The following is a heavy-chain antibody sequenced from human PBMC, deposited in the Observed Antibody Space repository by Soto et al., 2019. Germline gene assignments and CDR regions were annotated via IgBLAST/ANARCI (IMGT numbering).Heavy chain of an antibody. V-gene: IGHV1-69*02. CDR2: IIPIRDIA. CDR1: GGTFSSYT. CDR3: AGCRRTSCQLVVY. D-gene: IGHD2-2*01. J-gene: IGHJ4*02. Sequence: QVQLVQSGAEVKKPGSSVKVSCKASGGTFSSYTISWVRQAPGQGLEWMGRIIPIRDIANYAQEFQGRVTITADKSTRTAYVELSSLRPGVTAVYDCAGCRRTSCQLVVYWGQGTLVTVSS.